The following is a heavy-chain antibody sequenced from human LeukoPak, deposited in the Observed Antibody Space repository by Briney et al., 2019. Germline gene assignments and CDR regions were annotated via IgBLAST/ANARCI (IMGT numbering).Heavy chain of an antibody. CDR2: IYHSGNT. CDR3: ARQAYCSSSSCYPFDY. J-gene: IGHJ4*02. D-gene: IGHD2-15*01. CDR1: GYFINSGYY. Sequence: SETLSLTCSVSGYFINSGYYWGWIRQPPGKGLEWIGSIYHSGNTYYNPSFMSRVSISVDTSKNQFSLKLSSVTAADTAVYYCARQAYCSSSSCYPFDYWGQGTLVTVSS. V-gene: IGHV4-38-2*02.